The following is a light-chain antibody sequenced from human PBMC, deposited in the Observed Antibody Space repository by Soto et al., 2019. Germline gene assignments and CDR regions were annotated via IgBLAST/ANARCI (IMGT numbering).Light chain of an antibody. J-gene: IGKJ3*01. CDR3: QQRSNWPRT. CDR1: QRVSSY. V-gene: IGKV3-11*01. Sequence: EIVLTQSPATLSLSPGERATLSCRASQRVSSYLAWYQQKPGQAPRLLIYDASNRATGIPARFSGSGSGTAFTLTISSLEPEDFAVYYCQQRSNWPRTFSPGTKVDIK. CDR2: DAS.